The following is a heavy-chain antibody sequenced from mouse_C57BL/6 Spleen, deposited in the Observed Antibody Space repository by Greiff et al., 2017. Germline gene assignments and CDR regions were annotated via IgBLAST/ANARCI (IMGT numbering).Heavy chain of an antibody. J-gene: IGHJ4*01. D-gene: IGHD2-5*01. CDR3: ARSYYSNYDAMDD. CDR1: GFTFTDYY. Sequence: EVKLVESGGGLVQPGGSLSLSCAASGFTFTDYYMSWVRQPPGKALEWLGFIRNKANGYTTEYSASVKGRFTISRDNSQSILYLQMNALRAENSATDYCARSYYSNYDAMDDWGQGTSVTVSS. V-gene: IGHV7-3*01. CDR2: IRNKANGYTT.